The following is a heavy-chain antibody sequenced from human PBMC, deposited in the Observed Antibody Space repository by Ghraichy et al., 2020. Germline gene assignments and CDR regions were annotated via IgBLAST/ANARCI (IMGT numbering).Heavy chain of an antibody. D-gene: IGHD6-6*01. J-gene: IGHJ6*03. CDR3: ARDGSIAAPFAYYYYYMDV. Sequence: SETLSLTCTVSGGSVSSGSYYWSWIRQPPGKGLEWIGYIYYSGSTNYNPSLKSRVTISVDTSKNQFSLKLSSVTAADTAVYYCARDGSIAAPFAYYYYYMDVWGKGTTVTVSS. CDR2: IYYSGST. CDR1: GGSVSSGSYY. V-gene: IGHV4-61*01.